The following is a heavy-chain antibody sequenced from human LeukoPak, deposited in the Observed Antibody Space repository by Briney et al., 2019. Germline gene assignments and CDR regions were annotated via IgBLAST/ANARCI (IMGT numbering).Heavy chain of an antibody. J-gene: IGHJ4*02. D-gene: IGHD3-22*01. CDR3: ATRSVGVDSSGYPFDY. CDR2: FDPEDGET. CDR1: GYTLTELS. V-gene: IGHV1-24*01. Sequence: ASVKVSCKVSGYTLTELSMHWVRQAPGKGLEWMGGFDPEDGETIYAQKFQGRVTMTEDTSTDTAYTELSSLRSEDTAVYYCATRSVGVDSSGYPFDYWGQGTLVTVSS.